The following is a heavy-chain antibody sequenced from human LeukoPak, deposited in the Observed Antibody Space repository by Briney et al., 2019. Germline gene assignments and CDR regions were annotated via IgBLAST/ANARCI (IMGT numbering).Heavy chain of an antibody. CDR1: GGTFSSYA. V-gene: IGHV1-69*13. CDR2: IIPIFGTA. CDR3: ARECTNGVCGWFDP. J-gene: IGHJ5*02. D-gene: IGHD2-8*01. Sequence: SVKVSCKASGGTFSSYAISWVRQAPGQGLEWMGGIIPIFGTANYAQKFQGRVTITADESTSAAYMELSSLRSEDTAVYYCARECTNGVCGWFDPWGQGTLVTVSS.